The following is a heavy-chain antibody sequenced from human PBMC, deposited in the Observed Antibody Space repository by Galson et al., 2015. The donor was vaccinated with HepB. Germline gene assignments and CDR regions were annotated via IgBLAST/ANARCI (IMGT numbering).Heavy chain of an antibody. CDR2: ISSSSSYI. D-gene: IGHD2-2*01. CDR1: GFTFSSYS. CDR3: ATTKRGITSDAFDI. J-gene: IGHJ3*02. V-gene: IGHV3-21*01. Sequence: SLRLSCAASGFTFSSYSMNWVRQAPGKGLEWVSSISSSSSYIYYADSVKGRFTISRDNAKNSLYLQMNSLRAEDTAVYYCATTKRGITSDAFDIWGQGTMVTVSS.